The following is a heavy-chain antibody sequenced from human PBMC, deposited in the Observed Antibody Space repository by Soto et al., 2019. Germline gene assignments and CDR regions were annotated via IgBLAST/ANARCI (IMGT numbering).Heavy chain of an antibody. D-gene: IGHD2-15*01. J-gene: IGHJ4*02. V-gene: IGHV3-30*18. CDR1: GFIFRSYG. CDR3: AKEVDCGGGSCCGSEGFAY. Sequence: QVQLVESGGGVVQPGRSLRLSCAASGFIFRSYGMHWVRQAPGKGLEWVAVISYEGSHTYYADTVKGRLTITRDKSKNTPYLQMNSLRPEDTAVYYCAKEVDCGGGSCCGSEGFAYWGQGTLLTVSS. CDR2: ISYEGSHT.